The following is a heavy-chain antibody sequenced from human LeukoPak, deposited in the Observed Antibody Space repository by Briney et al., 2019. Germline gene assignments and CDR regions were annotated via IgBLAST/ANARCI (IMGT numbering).Heavy chain of an antibody. J-gene: IGHJ6*03. V-gene: IGHV1-46*01. Sequence: ASVKVSCKASGYTFTSYYMHWVRQAPGQGLEWMGIINPSGGSTSYAQKFQGRVTMTRDMSTSTDYMELSSLRSEDTAVYYCALAAHNRRYYYYMDVWGKGTTVTVSS. D-gene: IGHD6-13*01. CDR3: ALAAHNRRYYYYMDV. CDR2: INPSGGST. CDR1: GYTFTSYY.